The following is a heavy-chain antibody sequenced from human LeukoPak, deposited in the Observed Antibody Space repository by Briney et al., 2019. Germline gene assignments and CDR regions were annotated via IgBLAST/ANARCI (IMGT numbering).Heavy chain of an antibody. CDR3: ARSQDIRGVISPMDV. V-gene: IGHV3-48*04. J-gene: IGHJ6*04. Sequence: GGSLRLSCAASGFTFSSYSMNWVRQAPGKGLEWVSYISSSSSTIYYADSVKGRFTISRDNAKNSLYLQMNSLRAEDAVVYYCARSQDIRGVISPMDVWGKGTTVTVSS. D-gene: IGHD3-10*01. CDR1: GFTFSSYS. CDR2: ISSSSSTI.